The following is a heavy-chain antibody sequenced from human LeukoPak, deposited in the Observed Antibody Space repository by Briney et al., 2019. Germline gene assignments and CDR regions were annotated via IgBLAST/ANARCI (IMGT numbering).Heavy chain of an antibody. V-gene: IGHV3-23*01. J-gene: IGHJ4*02. D-gene: IGHD3-22*01. CDR3: AKRGVVIRVILVGFHKEAYYFDS. CDR1: GFKFSSFS. CDR2: ISDSGGRT. Sequence: QAGGSLRLSCAASGFKFSSFSMGWVRQAPGKGLEWVAGISDSGGRTNYADSVKGRFTISRDNPKNTLYLQMNSLRAEDTAVYFCAKRGVVIRVILVGFHKEAYYFDSWGQGALVTVSS.